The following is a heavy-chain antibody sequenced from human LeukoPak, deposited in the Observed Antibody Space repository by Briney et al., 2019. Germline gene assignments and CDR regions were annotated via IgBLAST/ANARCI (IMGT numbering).Heavy chain of an antibody. D-gene: IGHD5-12*01. J-gene: IGHJ4*02. CDR1: GYTFTGYY. CDR3: ARVGQGGYDYCFDY. Sequence: ASVKVSCKASGYTFTGYYMHWVRQAPGQGLEWMGWINPNSGGTNYAQKFQGRVTMTRDTSTGTAYMELSRLRSDDTAVYYCARVGQGGYDYCFDYWGQGTLVTVSS. V-gene: IGHV1-2*02. CDR2: INPNSGGT.